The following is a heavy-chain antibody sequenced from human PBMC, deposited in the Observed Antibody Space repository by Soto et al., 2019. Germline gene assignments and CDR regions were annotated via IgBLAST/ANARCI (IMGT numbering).Heavy chain of an antibody. CDR2: IYHSGST. V-gene: IGHV4-30-2*01. Sequence: SETLSLTCAVSGGSTSSGGYSWSWIRQPPGKGLEWIGYIYHSGSTYYNPSLKSRVTISVYMSKNQFSLKLSSVTAADTAVYYCARAWLNYYDSSGPHGGWFDPWGQGTLVTVSS. J-gene: IGHJ5*02. CDR1: GGSTSSGGYS. CDR3: ARAWLNYYDSSGPHGGWFDP. D-gene: IGHD3-22*01.